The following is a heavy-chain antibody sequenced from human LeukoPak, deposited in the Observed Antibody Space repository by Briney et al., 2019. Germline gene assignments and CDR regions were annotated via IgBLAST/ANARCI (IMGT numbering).Heavy chain of an antibody. CDR2: ISAHNGNT. Sequence: ASVKVSCKASGYTFTSYGISWVRQAPGQGLEWMGWISAHNGNTNYAQKLQGRVTMTTDTSTSTAYMELRSLRSDDTAVYYCARNYDDDYVWGSYRLRSTYYMDVWGKGTTVTISS. CDR3: ARNYDDDYVWGSYRLRSTYYMDV. V-gene: IGHV1-18*01. J-gene: IGHJ6*03. CDR1: GYTFTSYG. D-gene: IGHD3-16*02.